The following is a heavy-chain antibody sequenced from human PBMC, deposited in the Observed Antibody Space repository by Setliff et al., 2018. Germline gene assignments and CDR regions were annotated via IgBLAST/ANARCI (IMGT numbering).Heavy chain of an antibody. V-gene: IGHV3-21*01. D-gene: IGHD3-16*01. CDR1: GFTFSNYS. CDR2: ITSNGNYI. CDR3: VRAAAGLDI. J-gene: IGHJ4*02. Sequence: GGSLRLSCAASGFTFSNYSMNWVRQAPGKGLEWVSSITSNGNYIYYADSVKGRFTISRDNAKNSLYLQMNSLRAEDTAVYYCVRAAAGLDIWSQKIVVTVSS.